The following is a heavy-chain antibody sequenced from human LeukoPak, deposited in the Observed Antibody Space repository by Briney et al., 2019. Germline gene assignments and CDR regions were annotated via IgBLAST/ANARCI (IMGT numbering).Heavy chain of an antibody. D-gene: IGHD2-2*01. CDR3: ARDRIVVVPAARYYYYYMDV. CDR2: ISYDGSNK. J-gene: IGHJ6*03. V-gene: IGHV3-30*04. CDR1: GFTFSSYA. Sequence: GGSLRLSCAASGFTFSSYAMHWVRQAPGKGLEWVAVISYDGSNKYYADSVKGRFTISRDNSKNTLYLQMNSLRAEDTAVYYCARDRIVVVPAARYYYYYMDVWGKGTTVTVSS.